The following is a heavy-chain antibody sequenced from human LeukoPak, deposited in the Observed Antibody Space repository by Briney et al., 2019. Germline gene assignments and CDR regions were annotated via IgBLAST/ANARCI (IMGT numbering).Heavy chain of an antibody. V-gene: IGHV3-48*03. CDR3: ARDGTPVYSSGWVYMDV. CDR1: GFTFSSYE. J-gene: IGHJ6*04. CDR2: ISSSGSTI. Sequence: GGSLRLSCAASGFTFSSYEMNWVRQAPGKGLEWVSYISSSGSTIYYADSVKGRFTISRDNAKNSLYLQMHSLRGEDTAVYYCARDGTPVYSSGWVYMDVWGKGTTVTISS. D-gene: IGHD6-25*01.